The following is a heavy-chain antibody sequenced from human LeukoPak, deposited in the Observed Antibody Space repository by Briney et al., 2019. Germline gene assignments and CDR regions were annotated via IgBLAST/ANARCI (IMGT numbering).Heavy chain of an antibody. Sequence: GGSLRLSCAASGFTFSNYWMHWVRQTPGKGLVWVSRINSDASVTTYADSVKGRFTISRDNAKNTLYLQMNSLRAEDTAVYYCARDGSYYYDSSGYGRPDPWGQGTLVTVSS. CDR1: GFTFSNYW. D-gene: IGHD3-22*01. CDR3: ARDGSYYYDSSGYGRPDP. CDR2: INSDASVT. V-gene: IGHV3-74*01. J-gene: IGHJ5*02.